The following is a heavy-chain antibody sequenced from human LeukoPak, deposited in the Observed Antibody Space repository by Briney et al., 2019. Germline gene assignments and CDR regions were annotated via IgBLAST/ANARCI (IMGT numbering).Heavy chain of an antibody. V-gene: IGHV4-59*01. J-gene: IGHJ4*02. CDR2: IYYSGST. Sequence: SETLSLTCTVSGGSISSYYWSWIRQPPGKGLEWIGYIYYSGSTNYNPSLKSRVTISVDTSKNQFSLKLSSVTAADTAVYYCARGDSSSWYGWAVFDYWGQGILVTVSS. D-gene: IGHD6-13*01. CDR3: ARGDSSSWYGWAVFDY. CDR1: GGSISSYY.